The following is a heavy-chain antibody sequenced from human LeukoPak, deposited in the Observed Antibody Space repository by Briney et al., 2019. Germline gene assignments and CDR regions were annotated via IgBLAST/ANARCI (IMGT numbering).Heavy chain of an antibody. D-gene: IGHD1-14*01. J-gene: IGHJ5*02. V-gene: IGHV4-38-2*01. CDR1: GYSISSGYY. CDR3: ARRNQRNWFDP. Sequence: PSVTLTLNCAVSGYSISSGYYWGWLRQPPGKGLEWIGNIYHSGSTYYNPSLKSRVTISLDTSKNQISLKLSSVTAADTAMYYCARRNQRNWFDPWGQGTLVTVSS. CDR2: IYHSGST.